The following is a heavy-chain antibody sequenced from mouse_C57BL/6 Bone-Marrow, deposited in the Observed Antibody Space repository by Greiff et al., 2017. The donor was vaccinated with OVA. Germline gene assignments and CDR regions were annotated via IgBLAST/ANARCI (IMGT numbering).Heavy chain of an antibody. CDR2: IDPENGDT. D-gene: IGHD2-5*01. V-gene: IGHV14-4*01. CDR3: TRGGSNYYAMDY. CDR1: GFNIKDDY. J-gene: IGHJ4*01. Sequence: EVQLQQSGAELVRPGASVKLSCTASGFNIKDDYMHWVKQRPEQGLEWIGWIDPENGDTEYASKFQGKATITADTSSNTAYLQLSSLTSEDTAVYDCTRGGSNYYAMDYWGQGTSVTVSS.